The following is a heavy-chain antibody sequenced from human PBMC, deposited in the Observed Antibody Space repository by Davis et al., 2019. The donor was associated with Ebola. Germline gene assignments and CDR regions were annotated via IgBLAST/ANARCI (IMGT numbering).Heavy chain of an antibody. Sequence: GESLKISCGASRFSFSLYAMYWVRQAPGKGLEWMAVISYDGENEYYADSVKGRLTISRDNSNSTLFLQMNSLKTEDTAIYYCAKDLRGSYYRGASDLWGQGTMVTVSS. V-gene: IGHV3-30*04. CDR3: AKDLRGSYYRGASDL. J-gene: IGHJ3*01. CDR1: RFSFSLYA. D-gene: IGHD3-22*01. CDR2: ISYDGENE.